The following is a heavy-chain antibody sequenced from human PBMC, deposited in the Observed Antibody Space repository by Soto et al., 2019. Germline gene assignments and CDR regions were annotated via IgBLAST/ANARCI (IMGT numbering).Heavy chain of an antibody. CDR1: GFTFSSYA. V-gene: IGHV3-23*01. Sequence: GGSLRLSCAASGFTFSSYAMSWDRQAPGKGLEWVSAISGSGGSTYYADSVKGRFTISRDNSKNTLYLQMNSLRAEDTAVYYCAKATDDNCSGGSCYFDYFDYWGQGTLVTVSS. J-gene: IGHJ4*02. CDR3: AKATDDNCSGGSCYFDYFDY. CDR2: ISGSGGST. D-gene: IGHD2-15*01.